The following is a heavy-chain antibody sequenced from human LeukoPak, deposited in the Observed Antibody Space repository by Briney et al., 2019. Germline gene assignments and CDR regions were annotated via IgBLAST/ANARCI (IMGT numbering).Heavy chain of an antibody. D-gene: IGHD2-21*01. V-gene: IGHV4-4*09. Sequence: PSETLSLTCTDSGGSISDYYWSWIRQPPDKGLEWIGYIYTSGSTNYNPSLKSRVTISVDTSKNQFSLKLSSVTAADTAVYYCARRRLWGFSMDVWGKGTTVTVSS. J-gene: IGHJ6*03. CDR3: ARRRLWGFSMDV. CDR1: GGSISDYY. CDR2: IYTSGST.